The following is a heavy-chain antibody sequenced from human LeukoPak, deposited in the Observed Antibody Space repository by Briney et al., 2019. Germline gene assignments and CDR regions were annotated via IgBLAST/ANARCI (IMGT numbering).Heavy chain of an antibody. V-gene: IGHV4-59*12. CDR2: LFYSWSN. CDR1: GGSISSYY. Sequence: SETLSLTCTVSGGSISSYYWSWIRQPPGKGLEWIVYLFYSWSNYYNPSLKSRVTISVDTYKNQFCLKLSSVTAADTAGYYCARDRGFLSRAFDIWGQGTMVTVSS. CDR3: ARDRGFLSRAFDI. D-gene: IGHD5-12*01. J-gene: IGHJ3*02.